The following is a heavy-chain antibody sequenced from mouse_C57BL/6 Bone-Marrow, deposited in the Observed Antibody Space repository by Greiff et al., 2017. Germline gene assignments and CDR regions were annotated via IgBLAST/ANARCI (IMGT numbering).Heavy chain of an antibody. D-gene: IGHD1-1*01. CDR2: ISSGSSTI. Sequence: EVQGVESGGGLVKPGGSLKLSCAASGFTFSDYGMHWVRQAPEKGLEWVAYISSGSSTIYYADTVKGRFTISRDNAKNTLFLQMTSLRSEDTAMYYGAWRGTTVVARGQAMDYWGQGTSVTVSS. CDR3: AWRGTTVVARGQAMDY. CDR1: GFTFSDYG. V-gene: IGHV5-17*01. J-gene: IGHJ4*01.